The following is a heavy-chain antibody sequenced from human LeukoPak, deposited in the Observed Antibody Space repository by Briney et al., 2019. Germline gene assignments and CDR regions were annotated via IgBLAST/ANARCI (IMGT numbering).Heavy chain of an antibody. CDR1: GFTFSSYA. V-gene: IGHV3-21*01. D-gene: IGHD3-22*01. J-gene: IGHJ4*02. CDR3: ASAPYDSSGYYLN. CDR2: ISSSSSYI. Sequence: GGSLRLSCAASGFTFSSYAMNWVRQAPGKGLEWVSSISSSSSYIYYADSVKGRFTISRDSAKNSLYLQMNSLRAEDTAVYYCASAPYDSSGYYLNWGQGTLVTVSS.